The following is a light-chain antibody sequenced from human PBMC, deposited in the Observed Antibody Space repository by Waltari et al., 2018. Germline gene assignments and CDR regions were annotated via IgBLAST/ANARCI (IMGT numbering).Light chain of an antibody. CDR3: QQRSNWPELT. V-gene: IGKV3-11*01. Sequence: EIVLTQSPATLSLSPGERATLSCRASQSVGTSVAWYQQKPGQAPRLLIYDASNRATGSPARFSGVGSGTDFTVTISSLEPEDFAVYYCQQRSNWPELTFGGGTKVQIK. J-gene: IGKJ4*01. CDR2: DAS. CDR1: QSVGTS.